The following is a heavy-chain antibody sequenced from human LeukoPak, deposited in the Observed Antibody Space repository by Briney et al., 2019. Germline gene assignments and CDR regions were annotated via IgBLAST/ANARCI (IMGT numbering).Heavy chain of an antibody. J-gene: IGHJ5*02. V-gene: IGHV4-39*07. CDR3: ARGISSCSSTSCYFSPISRRVWFDP. CDR2: IYYGVSP. Sequence: SETLSLTCNVSGGSISTTTNSWGWAWIRQRPTKGLEWIGSIYYGVSPYYTSSLKSRVTISVDTSKHQFSLKLSSVTAADTAVYYCARGISSCSSTSCYFSPISRRVWFDPWGQGTLVTVSS. D-gene: IGHD2-2*01. CDR1: GGSISTTTNS.